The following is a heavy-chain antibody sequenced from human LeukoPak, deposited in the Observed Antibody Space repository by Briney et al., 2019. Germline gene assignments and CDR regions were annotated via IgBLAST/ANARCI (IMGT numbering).Heavy chain of an antibody. CDR1: GFTFSSYS. V-gene: IGHV3-21*01. CDR2: ISSSSSYI. Sequence: GGSLRLSCAASGFTFSSYSMNWVRQAPGKGLEGVSSISSSSSYIYYADSVKGRFTISRDNAKNSLYLQMNSLRAEDTAVYYCARGLQLLWFGEIGYWGQGTLVTVSS. D-gene: IGHD3-10*01. J-gene: IGHJ4*02. CDR3: ARGLQLLWFGEIGY.